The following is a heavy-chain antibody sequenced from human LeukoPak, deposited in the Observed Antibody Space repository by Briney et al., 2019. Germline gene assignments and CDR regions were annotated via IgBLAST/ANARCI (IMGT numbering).Heavy chain of an antibody. CDR1: GGSISSGDYY. D-gene: IGHD3-10*01. CDR2: IYYSGST. V-gene: IGHV4-30-4*02. CDR3: ARSYSNPPYYYYYYMDV. Sequence: SETLSLTCTVSGGSISSGDYYWSWIRQPPGKGLEWIGYIYYSGSTYYNPSLKSRVTISVDTSKNQSSLKLSSVTAADTAVYYCARSYSNPPYYYYYYMDVWGKGTTVTVSS. J-gene: IGHJ6*03.